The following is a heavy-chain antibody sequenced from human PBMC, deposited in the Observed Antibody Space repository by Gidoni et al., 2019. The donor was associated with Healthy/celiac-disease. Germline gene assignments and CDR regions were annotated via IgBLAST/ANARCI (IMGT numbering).Heavy chain of an antibody. V-gene: IGHV1-69*01. CDR2: IIPIFGTA. J-gene: IGHJ3*02. D-gene: IGHD2-15*01. CDR1: GATFSSYA. Sequence: QVQLVQSGAEVKKPGSSVKVSCKASGATFSSYAISWVRQAPGQGLEWMGGIIPIFGTANNAQKFQGRVTITADESTSTAYMELSSLRSEDTAVYYCANLGYCSGGSCPRAFDIWGQGTMVTVSS. CDR3: ANLGYCSGGSCPRAFDI.